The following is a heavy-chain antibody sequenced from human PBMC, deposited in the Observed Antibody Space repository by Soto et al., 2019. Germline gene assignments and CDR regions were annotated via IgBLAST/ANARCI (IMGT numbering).Heavy chain of an antibody. V-gene: IGHV1-18*01. Sequence: QVQLVQSGAEVKKPGASVKVSCKASGYTFTNYGITWVRQAPGQGLAWMGWISAYNGNTNYAQKLQGRVTMTTDTSTSTAYMGLKSLRFDDTAVYYCARGWSSGSAEYFQHWGQGTLVTVSS. CDR2: ISAYNGNT. CDR1: GYTFTNYG. CDR3: ARGWSSGSAEYFQH. J-gene: IGHJ1*01. D-gene: IGHD2-15*01.